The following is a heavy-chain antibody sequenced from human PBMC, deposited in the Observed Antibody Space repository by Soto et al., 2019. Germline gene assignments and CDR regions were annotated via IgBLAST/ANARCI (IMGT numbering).Heavy chain of an antibody. CDR2: IYYSGST. D-gene: IGHD2-21*02. V-gene: IGHV4-59*01. CDR3: ARTYCGGDCPFDY. CDR1: GGSISSYY. J-gene: IGHJ4*02. Sequence: WETLSLTCTVSGGSISSYYWSWIRQPPGKGLEWIGYIYYSGSTNYNPSLKSRVTISVDTSKNQFSLKLTSVTAADTAVYYCARTYCGGDCPFDYWGQGTLVTVSS.